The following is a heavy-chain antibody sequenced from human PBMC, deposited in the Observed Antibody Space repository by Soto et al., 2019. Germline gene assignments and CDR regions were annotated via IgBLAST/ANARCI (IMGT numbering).Heavy chain of an antibody. CDR2: VSLTGDRT. J-gene: IGHJ4*02. D-gene: IGHD2-8*01. CDR1: RFSFCSYE. V-gene: IGHV3-23*01. CDR3: ARGGGYCTPTSCAIDS. Sequence: GGSLRLSCVASRFSFCSYEMIWLRQAAGKGLEWVSRVSLTGDRTNYAGSVKGRFTVSRDNFKNTLYLEMDSLRPEDTAIYYCARGGGYCTPTSCAIDSWGRGTPVTVSS.